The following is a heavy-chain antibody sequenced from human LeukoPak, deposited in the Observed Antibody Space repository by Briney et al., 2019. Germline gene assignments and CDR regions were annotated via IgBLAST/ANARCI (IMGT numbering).Heavy chain of an antibody. CDR1: GYTFTGYA. Sequence: ASVKVSCKASGYTFTGYAINWVRQATGQGLEWMGWMNPDFSNTNYAQKFQDRVTMTTNASTSTAYMELSSLRSEDTAVYYCAMGSYVEGAGFDIWGQGTMVTVSS. D-gene: IGHD3-16*01. CDR2: MNPDFSNT. CDR3: AMGSYVEGAGFDI. J-gene: IGHJ3*02. V-gene: IGHV1-8*01.